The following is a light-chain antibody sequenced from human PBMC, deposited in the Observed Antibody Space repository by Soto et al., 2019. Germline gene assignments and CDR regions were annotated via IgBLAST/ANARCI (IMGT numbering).Light chain of an antibody. Sequence: IEVDYTRVSVAVSMGARATINCKSSQSVLYSSNNKNYLAWYQQKPGQPPKLLIYWASTRESGVPDRFSGSGSGTDFTLTISSLQAEDVALYYCHHYYIPPCPVGQGAKVDIK. CDR3: HHYYIPPCP. CDR1: QSVLYSSNNKNY. CDR2: WAS. V-gene: IGKV4-1*01. J-gene: IGKJ1*01.